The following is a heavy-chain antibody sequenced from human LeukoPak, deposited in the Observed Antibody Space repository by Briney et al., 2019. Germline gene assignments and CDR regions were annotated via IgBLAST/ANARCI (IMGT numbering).Heavy chain of an antibody. J-gene: IGHJ4*02. CDR3: ARDPTPIAEYYFDY. V-gene: IGHV3-48*01. CDR1: GFTFSSYN. CDR2: ISSSGSTI. Sequence: PGGSLRLSCAASGFTFSSYNMNWVRQAPGKGLEWVSDISSSGSTIYFADSAKGRFTISRDNAKNTLYLQMNSLRAEDTAVYYCARDPTPIAEYYFDYWGQGTLVTVSS. D-gene: IGHD2/OR15-2a*01.